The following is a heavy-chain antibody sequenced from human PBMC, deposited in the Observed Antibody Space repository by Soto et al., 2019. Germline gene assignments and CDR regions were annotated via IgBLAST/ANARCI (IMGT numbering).Heavy chain of an antibody. CDR2: ISGSGGST. CDR1: GFTFSSYA. CDR3: AKDNYYDSSGYYPPHVMDV. V-gene: IGHV3-23*01. J-gene: IGHJ6*02. Sequence: GGSLRLSCAASGFTFSSYAMSWVRQAPGKGLEWVSAISGSGGSTYYADSVKGRFTISRDNSKNALYLQMNSLRAEDTAVYYCAKDNYYDSSGYYPPHVMDVWGQGTTVTVSS. D-gene: IGHD3-22*01.